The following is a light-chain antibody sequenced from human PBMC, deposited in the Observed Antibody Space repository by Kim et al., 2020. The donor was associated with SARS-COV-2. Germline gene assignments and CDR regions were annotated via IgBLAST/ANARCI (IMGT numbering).Light chain of an antibody. CDR2: AAS. CDR1: QSISSY. J-gene: IGKJ5*01. V-gene: IGKV1-39*01. Sequence: ATVGDRVTITCRASQSISSYLNWYQQKPGKAPKLLIYAASSLQSGVPSRFSGSGSGTDFTLTISSLQPEDFATYYCQQSYSTPITFGQGTRLEIK. CDR3: QQSYSTPIT.